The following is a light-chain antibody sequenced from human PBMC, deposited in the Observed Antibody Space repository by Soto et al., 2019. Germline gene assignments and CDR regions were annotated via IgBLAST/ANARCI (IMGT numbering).Light chain of an antibody. Sequence: SYELTQPPSVSVSPGQTASITCSGDKLGDKYGSWYQQKAGQSPVLVIYQDSKRPSGIPERFSGSNSGNTATLTISETQAMDEADYYCQAWDSSHVVFGGGTKLTVL. CDR3: QAWDSSHVV. V-gene: IGLV3-1*01. CDR1: KLGDKY. J-gene: IGLJ2*01. CDR2: QDS.